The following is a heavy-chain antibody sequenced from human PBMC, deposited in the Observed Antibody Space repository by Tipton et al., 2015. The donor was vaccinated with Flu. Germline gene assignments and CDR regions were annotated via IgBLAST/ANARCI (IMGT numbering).Heavy chain of an antibody. D-gene: IGHD1-26*01. CDR1: GGSISSGSHY. CDR3: ARTRSGNYFDDAFDF. CDR2: LYTSGST. Sequence: TLSLTCTVSGGSISSGSHYGGWIRQPAGGGLEWIVLLYTSGSTNYSPSLQSRVTMSVDTAKNHFSLKLSSVTAADTAMYYCARTRSGNYFDDAFDFWRQATMATVSS. V-gene: IGHV4-61*02. J-gene: IGHJ3*01.